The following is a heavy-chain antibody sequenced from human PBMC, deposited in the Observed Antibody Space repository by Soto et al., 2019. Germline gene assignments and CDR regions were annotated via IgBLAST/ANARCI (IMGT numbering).Heavy chain of an antibody. V-gene: IGHV3-74*01. CDR2: INSDGSST. CDR1: GFTFSSYW. Sequence: VQLVESGGGLVQPGGSLRLSCAASGFTFSSYWMHWVRQAPGKGLVWVSRINSDGSSTSYADSVKGRFTISRDNAKNTLYLQMNSLRAEDTAVYYCAREGGRGGTYYYYYYYMDVWGKGTTVTVSS. CDR3: AREGGRGGTYYYYYYYMDV. D-gene: IGHD1-1*01. J-gene: IGHJ6*03.